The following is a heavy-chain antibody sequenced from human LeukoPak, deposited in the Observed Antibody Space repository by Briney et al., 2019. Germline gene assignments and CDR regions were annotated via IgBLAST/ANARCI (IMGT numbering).Heavy chain of an antibody. J-gene: IGHJ5*02. CDR1: GGSFSGYY. D-gene: IGHD3-10*01. V-gene: IGHV4-34*01. Sequence: PSETLSLTCAVYGGSFSGYYWSWIRQPPGKGLEWIGEINHSGSTNYNPSLKSRVTISVDTSKNQSSLKLSSVTAADTAVYYCAKGRRAAVRGVIKNNWFDPWGQGTLVTVSS. CDR3: AKGRRAAVRGVIKNNWFDP. CDR2: INHSGST.